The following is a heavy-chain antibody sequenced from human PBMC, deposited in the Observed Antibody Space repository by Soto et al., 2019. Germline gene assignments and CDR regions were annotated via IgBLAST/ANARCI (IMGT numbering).Heavy chain of an antibody. V-gene: IGHV1-18*01. Sequence: GASVKVSCKASGYTFTSYGISWVRQAPGQGLEWMGWISAYNGNTNYAQKLQGRVTMTTDTSTSTAYMELRSLRSDDTAVYYCARVGAIRYCSGGSCSTGSLDYWGQGTLVTVSS. CDR1: GYTFTSYG. J-gene: IGHJ4*02. CDR3: ARVGAIRYCSGGSCSTGSLDY. CDR2: ISAYNGNT. D-gene: IGHD2-15*01.